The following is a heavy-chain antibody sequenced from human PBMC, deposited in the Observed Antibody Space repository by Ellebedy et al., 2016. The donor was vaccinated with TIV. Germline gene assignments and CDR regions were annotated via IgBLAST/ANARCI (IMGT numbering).Heavy chain of an antibody. V-gene: IGHV3-30*02. J-gene: IGHJ4*02. CDR2: IRYGGINK. Sequence: GESLKISXTTSGFTFSRHTMLWVRQAPGKGLEWVAVIRYGGINKDYADSVKGRFTISRDDPKNTVYLEMNSLRDEDTAVYFCAKVPGTEVSTGYYFYYFDYWGQGTLVTVSS. CDR3: AKVPGTEVSTGYYFYYFDY. CDR1: GFTFSRHT. D-gene: IGHD3-9*01.